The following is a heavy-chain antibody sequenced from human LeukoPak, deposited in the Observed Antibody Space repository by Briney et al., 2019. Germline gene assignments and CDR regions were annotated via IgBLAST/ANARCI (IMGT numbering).Heavy chain of an antibody. D-gene: IGHD3-9*01. Sequence: ASVKVSCKASGYTFISYYLHRVRQAPGQGLEWMGIINPSGGSTDYAQNLQGRVTMTRDTSTSTVYMELSSLRSEDTAVYYCARGNILTGYYYDAFDIWGQGTMITVSS. V-gene: IGHV1-46*01. CDR3: ARGNILTGYYYDAFDI. J-gene: IGHJ3*02. CDR1: GYTFISYY. CDR2: INPSGGST.